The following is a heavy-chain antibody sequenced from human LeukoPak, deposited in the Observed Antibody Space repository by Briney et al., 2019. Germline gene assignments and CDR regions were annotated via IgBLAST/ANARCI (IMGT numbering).Heavy chain of an antibody. D-gene: IGHD6-19*01. CDR2: IYGSGYT. J-gene: IGHJ4*02. Sequence: PSETLSLTCTVSGGSISGWYWSWIRQPPGKGLEWIGYIYGSGYTNYNPSLKSRVTMSIDTSKNHFSLKLPSVTAADTATYYCARETSLAGFASGLGFNYWGQGILVTVSS. CDR1: GGSISGWY. CDR3: ARETSLAGFASGLGFNY. V-gene: IGHV4-59*01.